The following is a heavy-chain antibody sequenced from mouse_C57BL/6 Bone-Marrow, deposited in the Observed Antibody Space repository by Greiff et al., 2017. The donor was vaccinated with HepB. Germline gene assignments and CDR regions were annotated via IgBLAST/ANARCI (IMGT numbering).Heavy chain of an antibody. CDR1: GFNTKNTY. D-gene: IGHD2-5*01. CDR2: IDPANGNT. CDR3: ASYYSKSLDY. J-gene: IGHJ2*01. Sequence: EVQLQQSVAELVRPGASVKLSCTASGFNTKNTYMHWVKQRPEQGLEWIGRIDPANGNTKYAPKFQGKATITADTSSNTAYLRLSSLTSEDTAIYYCASYYSKSLDYWGQGTTLTVSS. V-gene: IGHV14-3*01.